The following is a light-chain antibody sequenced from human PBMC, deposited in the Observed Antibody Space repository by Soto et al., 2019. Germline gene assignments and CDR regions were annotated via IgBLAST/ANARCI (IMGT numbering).Light chain of an antibody. CDR3: QQYGSSVRT. J-gene: IGKJ1*01. V-gene: IGKV3-20*01. CDR2: GAT. Sequence: DIALTLSPGTLSLSPGDRAILSCRASQSVNSGSLAWYQQRPGQAPRLLIYGATIRATGIPDKFSGSGSGTDFTLTISRLEPEDFAVYYCQQYGSSVRTFGQGTKVEIK. CDR1: QSVNSGS.